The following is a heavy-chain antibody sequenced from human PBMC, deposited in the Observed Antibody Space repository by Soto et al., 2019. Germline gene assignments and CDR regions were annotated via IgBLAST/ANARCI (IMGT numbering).Heavy chain of an antibody. CDR2: IYWDDDK. CDR3: ARHYCGSSISCYSPDY. CDR1: GFSLTTSGVG. V-gene: IGHV2-5*02. Sequence: HITLKESGPPLVKPTQTLTLTCTFSGFSLTTSGVGVGWIRQSPGKALEWLALIYWDDDKRYSPSLKSRLTITKDTSKNQVVLTMTNMDPVDTATYYCARHYCGSSISCYSPDYWGQGTLVTVSS. J-gene: IGHJ4*02. D-gene: IGHD2-2*01.